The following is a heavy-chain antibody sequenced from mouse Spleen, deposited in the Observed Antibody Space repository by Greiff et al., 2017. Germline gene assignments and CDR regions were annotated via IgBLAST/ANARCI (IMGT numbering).Heavy chain of an antibody. J-gene: IGHJ1*02. V-gene: IGHV1-4*01. CDR3: ARGGSWYFCV. Sequence: QVQLQQSGAELVRPGASVTMSCKASGYTFTSYTMHWVNQRPGQGLEWIGWINPSSGYTKYNQKFKGKATLTEDKSSSTAYMQLSNLTSEDTAVYYCARGGSWYFCVWGAGNKVNGFS. CDR1: GYTFTSYT. CDR2: INPSSGYT.